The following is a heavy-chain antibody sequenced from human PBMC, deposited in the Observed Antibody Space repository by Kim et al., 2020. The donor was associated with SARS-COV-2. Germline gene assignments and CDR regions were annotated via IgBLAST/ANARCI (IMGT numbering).Heavy chain of an antibody. D-gene: IGHD6-13*01. CDR3: TTAFRDKSSSFYFDY. Sequence: ARVKGRYTISRDDSENTLYLQMNSLKTEDTAVYYSTTAFRDKSSSFYFDYWGQGTLVTVSS. J-gene: IGHJ4*02. V-gene: IGHV3-15*05.